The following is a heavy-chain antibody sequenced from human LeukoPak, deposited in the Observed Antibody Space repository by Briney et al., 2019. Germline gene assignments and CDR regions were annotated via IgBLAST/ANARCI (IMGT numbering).Heavy chain of an antibody. Sequence: ASVNVSCKASGYPFTGYYLHWVRQAPGQGLEWMGWINTNSGFTNYAQKFQGRVTMARDKAISTVYLELSRLRSDDTAVYYCARLADCSSSSCRSFDYWGQGTMVTVSS. J-gene: IGHJ4*02. D-gene: IGHD2-2*01. CDR2: INTNSGFT. V-gene: IGHV1-2*02. CDR1: GYPFTGYY. CDR3: ARLADCSSSSCRSFDY.